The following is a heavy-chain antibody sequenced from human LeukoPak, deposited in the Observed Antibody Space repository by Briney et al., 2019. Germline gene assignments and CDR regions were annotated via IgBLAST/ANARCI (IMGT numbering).Heavy chain of an antibody. CDR1: AGSISSYY. V-gene: IGHV4-59*01. J-gene: IGHJ4*02. CDR2: IYYSGST. Sequence: SETLSLTCPLAAGSISSYYWSWIRQPPGKGLEWIGYIYYSGSTNYNPSLKSRVTISVDTSKNQFSLKLSSVTAADTAVYYCARGYKFDYWGQGTLVTVPS. CDR3: ARGYKFDY. D-gene: IGHD1-1*01.